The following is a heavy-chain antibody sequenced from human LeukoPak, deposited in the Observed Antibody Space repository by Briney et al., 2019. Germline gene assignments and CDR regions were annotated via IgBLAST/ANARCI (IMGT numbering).Heavy chain of an antibody. D-gene: IGHD3-22*01. V-gene: IGHV1-2*02. Sequence: GASVKVSCKASGDSFTGYYIYWVRQAPGQGLEWMGWVNTYNGDTNSAQNFQGRVTMTRDTSISTAYMELSRLRSDDTAVYYCARDGGYSYDSTGLFDYWGQGTLVTVSS. CDR2: VNTYNGDT. CDR3: ARDGGYSYDSTGLFDY. CDR1: GDSFTGYY. J-gene: IGHJ4*02.